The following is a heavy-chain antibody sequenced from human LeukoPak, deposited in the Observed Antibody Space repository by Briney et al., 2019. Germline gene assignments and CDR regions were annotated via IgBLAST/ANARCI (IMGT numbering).Heavy chain of an antibody. Sequence: GGSLRLSCAASGFTFSSYGMHWVRQAPGKGLEWVAVISYDGSNKYYADSVKGRFTISRDNSKNSLYMQMNSLRAEDTAVYYCARDPEGSSGPDYFDYWGQGTLVTVSS. V-gene: IGHV3-30*03. D-gene: IGHD3-22*01. CDR2: ISYDGSNK. CDR3: ARDPEGSSGPDYFDY. J-gene: IGHJ4*02. CDR1: GFTFSSYG.